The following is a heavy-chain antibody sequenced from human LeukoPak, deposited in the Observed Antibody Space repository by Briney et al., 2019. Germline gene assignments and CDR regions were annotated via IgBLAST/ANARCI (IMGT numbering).Heavy chain of an antibody. CDR1: GDSITTEHYW. V-gene: IGHV4-39*01. CDR3: ARQLGVGVWALDR. D-gene: IGHD3-16*01. J-gene: IGHJ4*02. Sequence: PSETLSLTCDVSGDSITTEHYWWGWLRQPPGKGLEWIAIIFYTGKIHDNPSLRNRISVSVDTSKDQFSLRLSAVTAADTAVYYCARQLGVGVWALDRWGQGTLVTVSS. CDR2: IFYTGKI.